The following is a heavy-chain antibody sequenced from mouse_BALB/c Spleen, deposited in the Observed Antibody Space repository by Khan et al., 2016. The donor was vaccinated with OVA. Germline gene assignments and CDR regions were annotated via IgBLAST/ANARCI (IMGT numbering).Heavy chain of an antibody. CDR1: SYTFTSYT. Sequence: QVQLQQPGAELARPGASVKMSCKASSYTFTSYTIHWIKLRPGQGLEWIGYINPSNGYTNYNQKFKDKATLTADKSSTTAYMELSSLTSDDSALYNCVRDGAYHRNDGWFAYWGQGTLVTVSA. V-gene: IGHV1-4*01. D-gene: IGHD2-14*01. J-gene: IGHJ3*01. CDR3: VRDGAYHRNDGWFAY. CDR2: INPSNGYT.